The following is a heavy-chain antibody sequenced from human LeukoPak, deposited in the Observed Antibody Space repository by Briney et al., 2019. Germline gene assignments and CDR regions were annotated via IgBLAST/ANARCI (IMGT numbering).Heavy chain of an antibody. CDR3: ASSGLNPHRIVGATAFDY. CDR2: IYHSGST. J-gene: IGHJ4*02. Sequence: PSETLSLTCAVSGGSISSSNWWSWVRQPPGKGLEWIGEIYHSGSTNYNPSLKSRVTISVDKSKNQFSLKLSSVTAADTAVYYCASSGLNPHRIVGATAFDYWGQGTLVTVSS. V-gene: IGHV4-4*02. D-gene: IGHD1-26*01. CDR1: GGSISSSNW.